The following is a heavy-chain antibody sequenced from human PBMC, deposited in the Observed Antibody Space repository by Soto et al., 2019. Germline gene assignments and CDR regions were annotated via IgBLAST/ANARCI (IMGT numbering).Heavy chain of an antibody. J-gene: IGHJ5*02. Sequence: EVQLVESGGGLVKPGGSLRLSCAASGFTFSSYSMNWVRQAPGKGLEWVSSISSSSSYIYYADSVKGRFTISRDNAKNSLYRQMNSLRAEDTAVYYCATRGDAIGYCSSTSCYGGWFDPWGQGTLVTVSS. D-gene: IGHD2-2*01. CDR2: ISSSSSYI. V-gene: IGHV3-21*01. CDR1: GFTFSSYS. CDR3: ATRGDAIGYCSSTSCYGGWFDP.